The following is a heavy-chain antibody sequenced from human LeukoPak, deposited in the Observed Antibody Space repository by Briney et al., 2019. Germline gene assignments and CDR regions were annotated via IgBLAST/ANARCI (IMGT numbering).Heavy chain of an antibody. CDR1: GFSFSDYY. D-gene: IGHD5-18*01. J-gene: IGHJ4*02. CDR3: ARDLSGVTGYTYGRGIDY. Sequence: GGSLRLSCAASGFSFSDYYMSWVRQAPGKGLEWVANMKKDGSEKYYVDSVKGRFTISRDNAKTSLYLQMNSLRAEDPAVYYCARDLSGVTGYTYGRGIDYWGQGTLVTVSS. CDR2: MKKDGSEK. V-gene: IGHV3-7*01.